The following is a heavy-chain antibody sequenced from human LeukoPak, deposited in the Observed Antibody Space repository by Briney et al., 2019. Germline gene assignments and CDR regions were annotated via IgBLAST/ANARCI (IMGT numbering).Heavy chain of an antibody. CDR2: ISYDGSNK. Sequence: GRSLRLSCAASGFTFSSYAMHWVRQAPGKGLEWVAVISYDGSNKYYADSVKGRFTISRDISKNTLYLQMNSLRAEDTAVYYCARGYYDFWNGMDVWGQGTTVTVSS. CDR3: ARGYYDFWNGMDV. D-gene: IGHD3-3*01. J-gene: IGHJ6*02. V-gene: IGHV3-30-3*01. CDR1: GFTFSSYA.